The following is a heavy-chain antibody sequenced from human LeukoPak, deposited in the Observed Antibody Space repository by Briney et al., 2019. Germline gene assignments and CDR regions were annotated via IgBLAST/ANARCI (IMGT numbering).Heavy chain of an antibody. D-gene: IGHD2/OR15-2a*01. Sequence: GRSLRPSRAASGFTFSGSSMHWVRQAPGKGLEWVAVIWYDGSNKNYVDSVKGRFTISRDNPKNTLYLQMNSLRAEDTAVYYCTRGKNFRADAFDIWGQGTMVTVSS. V-gene: IGHV3-33*01. CDR1: GFTFSGSS. CDR2: IWYDGSNK. J-gene: IGHJ3*02. CDR3: TRGKNFRADAFDI.